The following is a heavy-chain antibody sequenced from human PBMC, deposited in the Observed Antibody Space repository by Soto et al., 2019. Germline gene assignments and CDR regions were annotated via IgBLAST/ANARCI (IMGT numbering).Heavy chain of an antibody. Sequence: GGSLRLSCAASGFTFSSYSMNWVRQAPGKGLEWVSSISSSSSYIYYADSVKGRFTISRDNAKNSLYLQMNSLRAEDTAVYYCARDPAPIVPGTFDIWGQGTMVTVSS. CDR3: ARDPAPIVPGTFDI. CDR2: ISSSSSYI. D-gene: IGHD1-26*01. CDR1: GFTFSSYS. V-gene: IGHV3-21*01. J-gene: IGHJ3*02.